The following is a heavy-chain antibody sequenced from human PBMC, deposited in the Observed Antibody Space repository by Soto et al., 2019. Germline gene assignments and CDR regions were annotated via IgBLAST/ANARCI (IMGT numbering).Heavy chain of an antibody. V-gene: IGHV2-70*01. Sequence: SGPTLVNPTQTLTLTCTFPGFSLSTSGMCVSWIRQPPGKALEWLALIDWDDDKYYSTSLKTRLTISKDTSKNQVVLTMTNMDPVDTATYYCARTRTVTNAFYYYYGMDVWGQGTTVTVSS. CDR3: ARTRTVTNAFYYYYGMDV. D-gene: IGHD4-17*01. J-gene: IGHJ6*02. CDR1: GFSLSTSGMC. CDR2: IDWDDDK.